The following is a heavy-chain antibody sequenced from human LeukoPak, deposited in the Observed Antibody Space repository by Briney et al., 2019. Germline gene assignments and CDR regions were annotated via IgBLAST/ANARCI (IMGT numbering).Heavy chain of an antibody. D-gene: IGHD2-2*01. CDR3: ARHSLVVPAATYYHGMDV. J-gene: IGHJ6*02. Sequence: GESLKISCKGSGYSFTSYWIGWVRQMPGKGLEWMGIIYPGDSDTRYSPSFQGQVTISADKSISTAYLQWSSLKASDTAMYYCARHSLVVPAATYYHGMDVWGQGTTVTVSS. V-gene: IGHV5-51*01. CDR2: IYPGDSDT. CDR1: GYSFTSYW.